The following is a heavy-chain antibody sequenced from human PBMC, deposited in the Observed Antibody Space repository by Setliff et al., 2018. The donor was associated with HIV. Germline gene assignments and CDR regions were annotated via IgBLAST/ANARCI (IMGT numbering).Heavy chain of an antibody. CDR2: ISSSWNT. Sequence: SEPLSLTCTVSGGSISRGSYSWGWIRQPPGKGLEWLGSISSSWNTYYNPSLKSRVTTSVDTPKNQSSLKLNSVTAADTAVYYCGKTIGRYFDIFDNWGQGTLVTV. J-gene: IGHJ4*02. V-gene: IGHV4-39*01. CDR1: GGSISRGSYS. CDR3: GKTIGRYFDIFDN. D-gene: IGHD3-9*01.